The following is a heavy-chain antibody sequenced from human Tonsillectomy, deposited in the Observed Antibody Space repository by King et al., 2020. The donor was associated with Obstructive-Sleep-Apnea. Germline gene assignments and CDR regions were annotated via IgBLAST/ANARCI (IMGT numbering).Heavy chain of an antibody. CDR3: AREWTAATGMDC. CDR1: GGSISSYY. V-gene: IGHV4-59*01. CDR2: IYYSGST. J-gene: IGHJ4*02. Sequence: QLQESGPRVVKPSETLSLTCTVSGGSISSYYLNWIRQPPGKGLEWIGYIYYSGSTNYNPSLKSRVTISVDTSKMQFSLKLSSVTAADTAVYYCAREWTAATGMDCWGQGTLVTVSS. D-gene: IGHD1-1*01.